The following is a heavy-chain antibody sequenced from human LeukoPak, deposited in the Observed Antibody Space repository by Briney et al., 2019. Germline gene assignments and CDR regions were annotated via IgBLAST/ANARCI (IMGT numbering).Heavy chain of an antibody. Sequence: ASVEVSCKASGYTFTGYYMHWVRQAPGQGLEWMGWINPNSGGTNYAQEFQGRVTMTRDTSISTAYMELSRLRSDDTAVYYCARKYYGSSGYGYFDYWGQGTLVTVSS. CDR1: GYTFTGYY. D-gene: IGHD3-22*01. V-gene: IGHV1-2*02. CDR3: ARKYYGSSGYGYFDY. J-gene: IGHJ4*02. CDR2: INPNSGGT.